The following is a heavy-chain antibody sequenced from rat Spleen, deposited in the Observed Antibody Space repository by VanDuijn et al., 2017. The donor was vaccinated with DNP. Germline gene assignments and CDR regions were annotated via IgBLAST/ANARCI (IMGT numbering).Heavy chain of an antibody. Sequence: QVQLKESGPGLVQPSQTLSLTCTVSGFSFTNYHVHWVRQPPGKGLEWMGIIWNTGGTRYNSALKSRLTIIKDTSKSQVFLKMNSLQTEDTATYYCARSPETSYIYFPWAYWGQGTLVIVSS. CDR2: IWNTGGT. CDR3: ARSPETSYIYFPWAY. V-gene: IGHV2-41*01. D-gene: IGHD1-2*01. J-gene: IGHJ3*01. CDR1: GFSFTNYH.